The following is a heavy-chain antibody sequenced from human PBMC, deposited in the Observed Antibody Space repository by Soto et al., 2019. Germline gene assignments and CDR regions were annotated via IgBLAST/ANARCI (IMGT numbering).Heavy chain of an antibody. D-gene: IGHD3-10*01. J-gene: IGHJ5*02. CDR1: GYTFTSYY. Sequence: ASVKVACKASGYTFTSYYMHWVRQAPGQGLEWMGIINPSGGSTSYAQKFQGRVTMTRDTSTSTAYMELSSPRSEDTAVYYCARVKVTMVRGVIIPRNWFDPWGQGTLVTVSS. CDR2: INPSGGST. CDR3: ARVKVTMVRGVIIPRNWFDP. V-gene: IGHV1-46*01.